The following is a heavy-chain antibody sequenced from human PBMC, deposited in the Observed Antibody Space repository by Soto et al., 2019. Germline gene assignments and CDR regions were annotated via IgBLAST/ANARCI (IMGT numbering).Heavy chain of an antibody. V-gene: IGHV1-8*01. Sequence: ASVKVSCKASGYTFTSYDINWVRQATGQGLEWMGWMNPNSGNTGYAQKFQGRVTMTRNTSISTAYMELSSLRSEETAVYYCARSYYGETDAFDYWGQGTLVTVSS. J-gene: IGHJ4*02. CDR3: ARSYYGETDAFDY. CDR2: MNPNSGNT. CDR1: GYTFTSYD. D-gene: IGHD4-17*01.